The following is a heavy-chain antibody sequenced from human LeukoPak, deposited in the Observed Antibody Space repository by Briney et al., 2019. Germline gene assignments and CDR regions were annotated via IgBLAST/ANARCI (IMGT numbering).Heavy chain of an antibody. CDR3: ARDLGLFCVYY. V-gene: IGHV1-2*02. D-gene: IGHD3-22*01. CDR1: GYTFTGYY. CDR2: INPNNGDT. Sequence: GASVDVSCKASGYTFTGYYIHWVRQAPGQGLEWMGWINPNNGDTAYAQKFQARVTMTRDTSISTGYMELSRLRSDDTAVYSCARDLGLFCVYYWGQGTLVTVTS. J-gene: IGHJ4*02.